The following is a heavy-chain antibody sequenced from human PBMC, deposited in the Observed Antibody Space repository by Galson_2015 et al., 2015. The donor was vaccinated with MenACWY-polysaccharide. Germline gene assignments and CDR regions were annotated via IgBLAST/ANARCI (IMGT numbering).Heavy chain of an antibody. V-gene: IGHV3-74*01. CDR1: GFTFSNYW. D-gene: IGHD4/OR15-4a*01. Sequence: SLRLSCAASGFTFSNYWMHWVRHAPGKGLVWVSRIHGDGSRASYADSVNGRFTISRDNAKNTLYLQMNRLTAEDSAVYYCATNYYDGVGNAAIYGGITWFDPWGQGTLVTVSS. CDR3: ATNYYDGVGNAAIYGGITWFDP. J-gene: IGHJ5*02. CDR2: IHGDGSRA.